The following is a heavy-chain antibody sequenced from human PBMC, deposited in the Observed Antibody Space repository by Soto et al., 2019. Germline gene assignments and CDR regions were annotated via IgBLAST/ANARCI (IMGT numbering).Heavy chain of an antibody. Sequence: ASVKVSCKASGGTFTDYAFSWVRQAPGQGLEWMGGIIPMFRSSNFAQKFQDRLTIFADASAGTAYMELSSLRSDDTAIYYCAKDVGFQQHLFVFDLWGHGTLVTVS. J-gene: IGHJ4*01. D-gene: IGHD3-10*02. CDR3: AKDVGFQQHLFVFDL. CDR1: GGTFTDYA. V-gene: IGHV1-69*13. CDR2: IIPMFRSS.